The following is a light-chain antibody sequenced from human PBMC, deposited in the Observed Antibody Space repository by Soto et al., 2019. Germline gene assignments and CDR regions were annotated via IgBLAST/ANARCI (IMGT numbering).Light chain of an antibody. Sequence: QSVLTQPPSASGSPGQSVTISCTGTSSDIGLYDFVSWYQKHPGKPPKVIMYEVTKRPSGVPARFSGSKSGNTASLTVSGLQAEDEADYYCSSFAGSNTPYAFGTGTKLTVL. CDR2: EVT. CDR3: SSFAGSNTPYA. CDR1: SSDIGLYDF. J-gene: IGLJ1*01. V-gene: IGLV2-8*01.